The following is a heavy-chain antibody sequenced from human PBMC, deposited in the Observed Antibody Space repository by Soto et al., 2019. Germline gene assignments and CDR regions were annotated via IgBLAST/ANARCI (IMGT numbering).Heavy chain of an antibody. CDR3: ARAIERTYSSSVVPGY. V-gene: IGHV1-58*02. CDR1: GFTFTSSA. D-gene: IGHD6-6*01. J-gene: IGHJ4*02. Sequence: SVKVSCKASGFTFTSSAMQWVRQARGQRLEWIGWIVVGSGNTNYAQKFQERVTITRDMSTSTAYMELRSLRSDDTAVYYCARAIERTYSSSVVPGYWGQGTLVTVSS. CDR2: IVVGSGNT.